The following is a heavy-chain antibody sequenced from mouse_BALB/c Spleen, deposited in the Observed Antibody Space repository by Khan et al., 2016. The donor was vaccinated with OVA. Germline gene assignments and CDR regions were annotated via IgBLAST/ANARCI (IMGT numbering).Heavy chain of an antibody. D-gene: IGHD2-1*01. V-gene: IGHV14-3*02. Sequence: VQLQQSRAELLKPGASVKLSCTSSGFTIKDTYMHWVKQRPEQGLEWIGRIDPANGNTKFDPKFQGKATITADTSSNTAYLQLSSLTSEDTAVSYCARLCGNTVEYWGQGTLVTVSA. CDR1: GFTIKDTY. CDR2: IDPANGNT. CDR3: ARLCGNTVEY. J-gene: IGHJ3*01.